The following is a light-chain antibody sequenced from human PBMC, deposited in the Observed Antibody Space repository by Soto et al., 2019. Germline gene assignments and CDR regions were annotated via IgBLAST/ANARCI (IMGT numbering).Light chain of an antibody. V-gene: IGLV2-14*01. J-gene: IGLJ2*01. Sequence: QSVLTQPASVSGSPGQSITISCTGTSSDVGGYHYVSWYQQHPGKAPKLMIYEVSNRSSGVSNRFSGSKSGNTASLTISGLQAEDEADYYCSSYTSSSTVVFGGGTKLTV. CDR2: EVS. CDR1: SSDVGGYHY. CDR3: SSYTSSSTVV.